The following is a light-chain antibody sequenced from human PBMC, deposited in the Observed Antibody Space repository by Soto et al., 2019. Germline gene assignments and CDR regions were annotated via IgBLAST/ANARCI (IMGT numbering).Light chain of an antibody. V-gene: IGKV3-20*01. J-gene: IGKJ2*01. CDR3: QQYSASPPEYT. CDR2: GAS. Sequence: EIVLTQSPGTLSLSPGERATLSCRTSQTVSNTYLAWYQQKPGQAPRLLIYGASSRATGIQDRFSGSGSGTDFTLTISRLAPEDFAVYYCQQYSASPPEYTFGQGTKLEIK. CDR1: QTVSNTY.